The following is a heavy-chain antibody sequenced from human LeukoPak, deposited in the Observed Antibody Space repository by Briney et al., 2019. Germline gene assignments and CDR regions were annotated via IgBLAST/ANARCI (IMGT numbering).Heavy chain of an antibody. D-gene: IGHD6-13*01. Sequence: SVKVSCKASGGTFISYAISWVRQAPGQGLEWMGGIIPIFGTANYAQKFQGRVTITADESTSTAYMELSSLRSEDTAVYYCAREGAAGSYYFDYWGQGTLVTVSS. V-gene: IGHV1-69*13. J-gene: IGHJ4*02. CDR2: IIPIFGTA. CDR3: AREGAAGSYYFDY. CDR1: GGTFISYA.